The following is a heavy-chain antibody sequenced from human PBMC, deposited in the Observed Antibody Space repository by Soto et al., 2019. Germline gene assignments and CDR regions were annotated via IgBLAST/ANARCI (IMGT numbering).Heavy chain of an antibody. D-gene: IGHD3-10*01. CDR3: ARVYGRKFDY. V-gene: IGHV4-34*01. CDR1: GGYFSGYY. J-gene: IGHJ4*02. Sequence: QVQLQQWGAGLLKPSETLSLTCAVYGGYFSGYYWTWIRQPPGTGLEWLGEINHSGSTNYNTSLTSRVTISVDTSKNQFSLKLSSVTAADTAVYYCARVYGRKFDYWGQGTLVTVSS. CDR2: INHSGST.